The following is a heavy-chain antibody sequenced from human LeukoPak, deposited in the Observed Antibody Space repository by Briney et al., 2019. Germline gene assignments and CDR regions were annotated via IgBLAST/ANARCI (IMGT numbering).Heavy chain of an antibody. CDR1: GGSISSYY. D-gene: IGHD3-22*01. J-gene: IGHJ5*02. Sequence: SETLSLTCTVSGGSISSYYWSWIRRPPGKGLEWIGYIYYSGSTNYNPSLKSRVTISVDTSKNQFSLKLSSVTAADTAVYYCAKVVSSGYYSWFDPWGQGTLVTVSS. V-gene: IGHV4-59*08. CDR2: IYYSGST. CDR3: AKVVSSGYYSWFDP.